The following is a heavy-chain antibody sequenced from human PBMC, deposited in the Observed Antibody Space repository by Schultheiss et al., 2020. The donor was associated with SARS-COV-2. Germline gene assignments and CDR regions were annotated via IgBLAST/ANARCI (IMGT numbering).Heavy chain of an antibody. CDR1: GGSISSGGYY. D-gene: IGHD3-3*01. V-gene: IGHV4-39*01. J-gene: IGHJ4*02. CDR2: INHSGST. CDR3: ASSGPYDFWSGYHPPYFDY. Sequence: SETLSLTCTVSGGSISSGGYYWSWIRQHPGKGLEWIGEINHSGSTNYNPSLKSRVTISVDTSKNQFSLKLSSVTAADTAVYYCASSGPYDFWSGYHPPYFDYWGQGTLVTVSS.